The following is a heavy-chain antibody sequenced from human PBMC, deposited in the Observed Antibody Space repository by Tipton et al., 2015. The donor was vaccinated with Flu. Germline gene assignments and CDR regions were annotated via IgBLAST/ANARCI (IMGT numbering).Heavy chain of an antibody. J-gene: IGHJ4*02. CDR3: ATLTGDDY. Sequence: SLRLSCVASGFTFNNYPMSWVRQAPGKGLEWVSGIAGGGGSTYYRESVKGRLTISRDNSKNTLYLQMNSLRAEDTAVYYCATLTGDDYWGQGIMVTVSS. CDR1: GFTFNNYP. V-gene: IGHV3-23*01. D-gene: IGHD7-27*01. CDR2: IAGGGGST.